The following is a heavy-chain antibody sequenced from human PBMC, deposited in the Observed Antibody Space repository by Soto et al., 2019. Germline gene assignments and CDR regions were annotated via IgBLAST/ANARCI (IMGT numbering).Heavy chain of an antibody. V-gene: IGHV3-53*01. D-gene: IGHD5-12*01. CDR2: IYSGGST. CDR3: ARGLDGYNDAFDI. CDR1: GFTVSSNY. J-gene: IGHJ3*02. Sequence: GGSLRLSCAASGFTVSSNYMSWVRQAPGKGLEWVSVIYSGGSTYYADSVKGRFTISRDNSKNTLYLQVNSLRAEDTAVYYCARGLDGYNDAFDIWGQGTMVTVSS.